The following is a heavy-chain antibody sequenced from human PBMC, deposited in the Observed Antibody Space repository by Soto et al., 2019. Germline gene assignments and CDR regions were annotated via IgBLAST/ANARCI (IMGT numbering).Heavy chain of an antibody. V-gene: IGHV3-23*01. J-gene: IGHJ4*02. D-gene: IGHD3-3*01. Sequence: GGSLRLSCAASGFTFSSYAMSWVRQAPGKGLEWVSAISGSGGSTYYADSVKGRFTISRDNSKNTLYLQMNSLRAEDTAVYFCANSPTIFGVVVIPPVDYWGQGTLVTVSS. CDR2: ISGSGGST. CDR3: ANSPTIFGVVVIPPVDY. CDR1: GFTFSSYA.